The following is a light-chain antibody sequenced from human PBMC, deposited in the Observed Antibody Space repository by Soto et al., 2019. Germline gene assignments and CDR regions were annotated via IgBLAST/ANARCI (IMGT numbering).Light chain of an antibody. CDR3: AAWDDSLNGHVV. CDR1: SSNIGSNT. CDR2: SNN. J-gene: IGLJ2*01. Sequence: QSVLTQPPSASGTPGQRVTISCSGSSSNIGSNTVNWYQQLPGTAPKLLSYSNNQRPSGVPDRFSGSKSRTSASLAISGLQSEDEADYYCAAWDDSLNGHVVFGGGTKVTVL. V-gene: IGLV1-44*01.